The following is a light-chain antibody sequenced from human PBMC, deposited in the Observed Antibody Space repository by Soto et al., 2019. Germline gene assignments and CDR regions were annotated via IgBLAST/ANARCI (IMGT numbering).Light chain of an antibody. CDR3: QQYNTYPVT. CDR1: QSISSW. CDR2: KAS. J-gene: IGKJ1*01. V-gene: IGKV1-5*03. Sequence: DIQMTQSPSTLSASVGDRVTITCRASQSISSWLAWYQQKPGKAPKLLIYKASSLESGVPSRFSGSGSGTDFTLTIGSLQPDDFAPYYCQQYNTYPVTFGQGTKVEIK.